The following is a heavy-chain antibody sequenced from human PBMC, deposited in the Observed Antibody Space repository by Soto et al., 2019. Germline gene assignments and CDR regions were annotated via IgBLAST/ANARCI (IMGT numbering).Heavy chain of an antibody. Sequence: QVRLVESGGGLAKPGGSLRLSCAASGFTFSHYFMTWIRQAPGKGLEWVSHISNSGSTTYYADSVKGRFTISRDNAKDSLSLQMNSLRAEDTAVYYCVREKYCSGGSCYSDYWGQGTLVTVSS. V-gene: IGHV3-11*01. D-gene: IGHD2-15*01. CDR3: VREKYCSGGSCYSDY. J-gene: IGHJ4*02. CDR2: ISNSGSTT. CDR1: GFTFSHYF.